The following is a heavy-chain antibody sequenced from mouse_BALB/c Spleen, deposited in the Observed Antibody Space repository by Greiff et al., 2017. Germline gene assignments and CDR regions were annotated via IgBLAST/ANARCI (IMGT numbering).Heavy chain of an antibody. CDR2: ISSGSSTI. V-gene: IGHV5-17*02. CDR3: ARSEKREPYAIDY. CDR1: GFTFSSFG. Sequence: DVKLVESGGGLVQPGGSRKLSCAASGFTFSSFGMHWVRQAPEKGLEWVAYISSGSSTIYYADKVKGRFTISRDNPKNTLFLQMTSLRSEDTAMYYFARSEKREPYAIDYWGQGTSVTVSS. J-gene: IGHJ4*01.